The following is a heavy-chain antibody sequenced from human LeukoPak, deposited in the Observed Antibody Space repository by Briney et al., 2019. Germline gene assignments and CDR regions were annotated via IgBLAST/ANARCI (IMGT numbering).Heavy chain of an antibody. CDR3: ARGGYSYGFKAFDI. CDR2: INHSGST. D-gene: IGHD5-18*01. CDR1: GGSFSGYY. Sequence: SETLSLTCAVYGGSFSGYYWSWIRQPPGKGLERIGEINHSGSTNYNPSLKSRVTISVDTSKNQFSLRLSSVTAADTAVYYCARGGYSYGFKAFDIWGQGTKVTVSS. J-gene: IGHJ3*02. V-gene: IGHV4-34*01.